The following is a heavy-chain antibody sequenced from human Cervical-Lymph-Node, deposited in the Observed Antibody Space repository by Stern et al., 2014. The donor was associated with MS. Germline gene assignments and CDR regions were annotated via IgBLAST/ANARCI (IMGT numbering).Heavy chain of an antibody. CDR2: IWHDGSKE. Sequence: QMQLVQSGGGAVQPGRSLRVSCAASGFSVSRYGIHWVRQAPGKGLEWVAVIWHDGSKEDYAESVRGRFSISRDNSKNTVYLVMNSLRVEDTAMYYCARDGWEQSAYVHLDQWGQGAQVTVSS. CDR3: ARDGWEQSAYVHLDQ. CDR1: GFSVSRYG. V-gene: IGHV3-33*01. J-gene: IGHJ5*02. D-gene: IGHD1/OR15-1a*01.